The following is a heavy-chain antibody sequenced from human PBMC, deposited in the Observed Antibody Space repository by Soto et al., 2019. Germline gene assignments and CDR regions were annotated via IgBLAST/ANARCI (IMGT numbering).Heavy chain of an antibody. CDR2: ISYDGSNK. Sequence: GGSLRLSCAASGFTFSSYGMHWVRQAPGKGLEWVAVISYDGSNKYYADSVKGRFTISRDNSKNTLYLQMNSLRAEDTAVYYCARPSWWAVLVPAARFYYYGMDVWGQGTTVTVSS. CDR1: GFTFSSYG. CDR3: ARPSWWAVLVPAARFYYYGMDV. D-gene: IGHD2-2*01. J-gene: IGHJ6*02. V-gene: IGHV3-30*19.